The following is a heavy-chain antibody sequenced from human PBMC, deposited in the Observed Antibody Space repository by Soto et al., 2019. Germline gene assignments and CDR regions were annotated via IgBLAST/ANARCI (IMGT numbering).Heavy chain of an antibody. CDR3: ARGSPFILGYSSSRAEDY. CDR1: GYTFTGYY. J-gene: IGHJ4*02. D-gene: IGHD6-13*01. Sequence: ASVKVSCKTSGYTFTGYYMHWVRQAPGQGLEWMGWINPNSGGTNYAQKFQGWVTMTRDTSISTAYMELSRLRSDDTAVYYCARGSPFILGYSSSRAEDYWGQGTLVTVSS. CDR2: INPNSGGT. V-gene: IGHV1-2*04.